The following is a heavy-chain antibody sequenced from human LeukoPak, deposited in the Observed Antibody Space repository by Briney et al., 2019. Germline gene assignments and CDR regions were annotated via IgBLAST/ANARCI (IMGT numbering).Heavy chain of an antibody. D-gene: IGHD2-21*02. CDR2: INHSGST. J-gene: IGHJ6*03. Sequence: ETLSLTCAVYGGSFSGYYWSWIRQPPGKGLEWIGEINHSGSTNYNPSLKSRVTISVDTSKNQFSLKLSSVTAADTAVYYCRVTISSYYYYYMDVWGKGTTVTISS. CDR1: GGSFSGYY. V-gene: IGHV4-34*01. CDR3: RVTISSYYYYYMDV.